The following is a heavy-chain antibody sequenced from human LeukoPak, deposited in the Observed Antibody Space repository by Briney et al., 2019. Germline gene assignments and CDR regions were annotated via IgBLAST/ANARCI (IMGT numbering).Heavy chain of an antibody. CDR2: ISGSNGNT. CDR1: GYTFTRYD. CDR3: VRGGLSTGFDP. V-gene: IGHV1-18*01. Sequence: GASVKVSCKTSGYTFTRYDISWVRQAPGQGLEWMGWISGSNGNTNYAPKLQGRVTMTTDTSTSTAYMELRSLISDDTAVYYCVRGGLSTGFDPWGQGTLVTVSS. D-gene: IGHD3-16*02. J-gene: IGHJ5*02.